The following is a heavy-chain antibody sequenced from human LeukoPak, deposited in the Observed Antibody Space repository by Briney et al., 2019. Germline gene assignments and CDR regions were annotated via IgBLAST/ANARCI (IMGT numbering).Heavy chain of an antibody. CDR3: AKMKGHPLPKYYMDV. Sequence: GGSLRLPDGPWGFTLRAFAMRGAAGPRGRGRVGVSGISGSGDNTLYADSVKGRFTISRDNSKNTLYLEMNSLRAEDTAIYYCAKMKGHPLPKYYMDVWGQGTTVTVSS. CDR1: GFTLRAFA. D-gene: IGHD1-26*01. V-gene: IGHV3-23*01. J-gene: IGHJ6*01. CDR2: ISGSGDNT.